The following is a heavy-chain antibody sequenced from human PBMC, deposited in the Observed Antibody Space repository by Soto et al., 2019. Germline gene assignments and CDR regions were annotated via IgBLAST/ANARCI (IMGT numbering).Heavy chain of an antibody. Sequence: SQSLSRTCHESIASNRRRQWQTRFRQTPGKGLEWIGEIYHSGSINHNPSLKSRVTMSVDKSNNQFSLKMTSVTAADTAVYYCASKFGELLADAFDIWGQWTVVT. CDR1: IASNRRRQW. V-gene: IGHV4-4*02. CDR3: ASKFGELLADAFDI. D-gene: IGHD3-10*01. CDR2: IYHSGSI. J-gene: IGHJ3*02.